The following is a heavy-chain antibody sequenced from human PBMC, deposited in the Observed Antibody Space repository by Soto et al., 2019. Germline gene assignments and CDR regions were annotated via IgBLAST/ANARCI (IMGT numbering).Heavy chain of an antibody. CDR2: ISSSSSYI. Sequence: GGSLRLSCAASGFTFSSYSMNWVRQAPGKGLEWVSSISSSSSYIYYADSVKGRFTISRDNAKNSLYLQMNSLRAEDTAVYYCARDPGDRVIRDYFDYWGQGTLVTVSS. D-gene: IGHD2-21*01. V-gene: IGHV3-21*01. CDR1: GFTFSSYS. CDR3: ARDPGDRVIRDYFDY. J-gene: IGHJ4*02.